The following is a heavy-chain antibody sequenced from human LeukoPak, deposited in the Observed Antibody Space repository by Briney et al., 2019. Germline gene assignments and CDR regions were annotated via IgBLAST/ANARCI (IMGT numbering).Heavy chain of an antibody. CDR3: ARDQGIFDY. CDR1: GFNLRSYS. CDR2: ISSSSKTI. J-gene: IGHJ4*02. Sequence: GALILPCSAPGFNLRSYSLDLVRPAPREGLEWVSYISSSSKTIYCADSVKGRFTISRDNAKNSLYLQMNSLRDEDSAVYYCARDQGIFDYWGQGTLVTVSS. V-gene: IGHV3-48*02.